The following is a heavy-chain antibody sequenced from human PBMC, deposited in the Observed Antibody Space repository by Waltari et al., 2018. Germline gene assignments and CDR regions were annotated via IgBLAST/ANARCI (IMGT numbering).Heavy chain of an antibody. CDR3: ARGGGPRTIVARTFDL. D-gene: IGHD6-19*01. V-gene: IGHV1-18*01. Sequence: QVQLVQSGPEMMKPGASVRVSCKASGYTFTNFGINWVRQAPGQGLEWLGWSSLYHGNAAYNHKFHDRVTMSTGTSTKTAYLELRSLRSDDTAVYFCARGGGPRTIVARTFDLWGQGTLVTVSS. J-gene: IGHJ5*02. CDR1: GYTFTNFG. CDR2: SSLYHGNA.